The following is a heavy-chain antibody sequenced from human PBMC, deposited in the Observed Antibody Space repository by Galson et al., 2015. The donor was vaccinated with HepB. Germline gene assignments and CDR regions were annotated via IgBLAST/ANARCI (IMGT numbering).Heavy chain of an antibody. J-gene: IGHJ5*02. V-gene: IGHV3-66*01. CDR2: IYSGGST. D-gene: IGHD6-19*01. CDR1: GFTVSSNY. Sequence: SLRLSCAASGFTVSSNYMSWVRQAPGKGLEWVSVIYSGGSTYYADSVKGRFTISRDNSKNTLYLQMNSLRAEDTAVYYCARDLYSSGWYALWFDPWGQGTLVTVSS. CDR3: ARDLYSSGWYALWFDP.